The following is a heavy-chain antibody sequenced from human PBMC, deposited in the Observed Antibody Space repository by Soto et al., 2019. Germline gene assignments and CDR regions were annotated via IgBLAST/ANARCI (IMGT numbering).Heavy chain of an antibody. J-gene: IGHJ4*02. D-gene: IGHD3-22*01. CDR1: GYSFAGYW. Sequence: GESLQISCKGSGYSFAGYWITWVRQMPGKGLEWMGRIDPSDSQTYYSPSFRGHVTISAAKSITTVFLQWSSLRASDTAMYYCARQIYDSDSGPNCPYYFESWGEGTLVTVSS. CDR2: IDPSDSQT. CDR3: ARQIYDSDSGPNCPYYFES. V-gene: IGHV5-10-1*01.